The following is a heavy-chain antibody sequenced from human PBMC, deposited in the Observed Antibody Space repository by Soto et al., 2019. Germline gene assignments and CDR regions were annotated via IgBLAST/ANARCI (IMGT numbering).Heavy chain of an antibody. V-gene: IGHV3-23*01. CDR2: FSGSGGST. D-gene: IGHD3-3*01. CDR3: ARDWTGDTCPCLDV. J-gene: IGHJ6*02. CDR1: GFTFSNYA. Sequence: ESGGGLVHPGGSLRLCCAAAGFTFSNYALTWVRQSPGKGLEWVSTFSGSGGSTYYADSVRGRFTISRDNSKNTLFLQMNSLRVEDTAIYYCARDWTGDTCPCLDVWGQGTTVSVSS.